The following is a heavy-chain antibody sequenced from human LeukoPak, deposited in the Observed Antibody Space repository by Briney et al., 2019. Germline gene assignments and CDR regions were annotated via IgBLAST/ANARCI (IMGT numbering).Heavy chain of an antibody. CDR3: ARVGPPGIAAAGLKKYYYYMDV. J-gene: IGHJ6*03. D-gene: IGHD6-13*01. Sequence: GGSLRLSCAASGFTFSSYSMTWVRQAPGKGLEWVSSISSSSSYIYYADSVKGRFTISRDNAKNSLYLQMNSLRAEDTAVYYCARVGPPGIAAAGLKKYYYYMDVWGKGTTVTVSS. V-gene: IGHV3-21*01. CDR2: ISSSSSYI. CDR1: GFTFSSYS.